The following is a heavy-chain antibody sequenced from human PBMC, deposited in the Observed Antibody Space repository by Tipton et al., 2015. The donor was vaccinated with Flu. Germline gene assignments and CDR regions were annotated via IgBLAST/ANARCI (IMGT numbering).Heavy chain of an antibody. V-gene: IGHV1-18*01. Sequence: QLVQSGAEVRKPGASVKVSCKASGYDFTKYGLSWVRQAPGQGLEWIGWVSAYTGAANHAQKVQDRVTMTADTSTSTAFMELRSLRSGGTALYFCGRHFFGFGEGGMGVRGQGTTVTVSS. D-gene: IGHD3-10*01. J-gene: IGHJ6*02. CDR3: GRHFFGFGEGGMGV. CDR2: VSAYTGAA. CDR1: GYDFTKYG.